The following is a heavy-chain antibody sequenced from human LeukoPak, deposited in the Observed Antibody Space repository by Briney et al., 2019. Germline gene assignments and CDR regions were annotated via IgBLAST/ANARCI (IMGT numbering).Heavy chain of an antibody. CDR2: IIPIFGTA. Sequence: GASVKVSCKASGGTFSSYAISWVRRAPGQGLEWMGGIIPIFGTANYAQKFQGRVTITADESTSTAYMELSSLRSEDTAVYYCARDQKITIFGVVPITNAFDIWGQGTMVTVSS. J-gene: IGHJ3*02. D-gene: IGHD3-3*01. CDR1: GGTFSSYA. V-gene: IGHV1-69*13. CDR3: ARDQKITIFGVVPITNAFDI.